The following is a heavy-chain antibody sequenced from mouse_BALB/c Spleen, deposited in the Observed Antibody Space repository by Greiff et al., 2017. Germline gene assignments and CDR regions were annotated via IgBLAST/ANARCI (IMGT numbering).Heavy chain of an antibody. Sequence: VQGVESGPGLVAPSQSLSITCTVSGFSLTSYGVHWVRQPPGKGLEWLGVIWAGGSTNYNSALMSRLSISKDNSKSQVFLKMNSLQTDDTAMYYCASMITTTEYAMDYWGQGTSVTVSS. CDR1: GFSLTSYG. J-gene: IGHJ4*01. CDR3: ASMITTTEYAMDY. CDR2: IWAGGST. D-gene: IGHD2-4*01. V-gene: IGHV2-9*02.